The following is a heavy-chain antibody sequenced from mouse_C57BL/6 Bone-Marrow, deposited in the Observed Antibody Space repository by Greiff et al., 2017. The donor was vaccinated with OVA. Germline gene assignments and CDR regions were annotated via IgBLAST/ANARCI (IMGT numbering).Heavy chain of an antibody. V-gene: IGHV1-64*01. CDR2: IHPKSGST. J-gene: IGHJ3*01. CDR3: ATGWTRMED. D-gene: IGHD2-10*02. Sequence: VQLQQPGAELVKPGASVKLSCKASGYTFTSYWMHWVKQRPGQGLEWIGMIHPKSGSTNYNEKFKSKATLTADKSSSTAYMQLSSLTSEDSAVYYCATGWTRMEDWGQGTLLTVSA. CDR1: GYTFTSYW.